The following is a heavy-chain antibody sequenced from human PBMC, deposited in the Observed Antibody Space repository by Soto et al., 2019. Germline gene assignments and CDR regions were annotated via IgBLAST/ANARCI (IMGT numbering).Heavy chain of an antibody. V-gene: IGHV3-53*01. CDR1: GFTVSSNY. CDR3: ARATPYDSSGYRGGEVFDY. Sequence: GGSLRLSCAASGFTVSSNYMSWVRQAPGKGLEWVSVIYSGGSTYYADSVKGRFTISRDNSKNTLYLQMNSLRAEDTAVYYCARATPYDSSGYRGGEVFDYWGQGTLVTVSS. J-gene: IGHJ4*02. D-gene: IGHD3-22*01. CDR2: IYSGGST.